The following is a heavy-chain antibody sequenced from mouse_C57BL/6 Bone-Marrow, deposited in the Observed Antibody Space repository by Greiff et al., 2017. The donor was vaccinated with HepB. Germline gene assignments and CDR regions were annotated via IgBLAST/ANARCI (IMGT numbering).Heavy chain of an antibody. J-gene: IGHJ4*01. CDR2: IWRGGST. Sequence: VQLQQSGPGLVQPSQSLSITCTVSGFSLTSYGVHWVRQSPGKGLEWLGVIWRGGSTDYNAAFMSRLSITKDNSKSQVFFKMNSLQAADTAIYYCANPIYYYGEGYAMDYWGQGTSVTVSP. V-gene: IGHV2-5*01. D-gene: IGHD1-1*01. CDR3: ANPIYYYGEGYAMDY. CDR1: GFSLTSYG.